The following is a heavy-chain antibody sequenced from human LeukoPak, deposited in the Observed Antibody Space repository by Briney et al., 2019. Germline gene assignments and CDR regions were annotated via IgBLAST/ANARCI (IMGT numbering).Heavy chain of an antibody. CDR1: GGSISSYC. Sequence: PSETLSLTCTVSGGSISSYCWSWIRQPPGKGLEWIGYIYYSGSTNYNPSLKSRVTISVDTSKNQFSLKLSSVTAADTAVYYCARALEMATIFGEPWYFDYWGQGTLVTVSS. CDR3: ARALEMATIFGEPWYFDY. CDR2: IYYSGST. D-gene: IGHD5-24*01. J-gene: IGHJ4*02. V-gene: IGHV4-59*01.